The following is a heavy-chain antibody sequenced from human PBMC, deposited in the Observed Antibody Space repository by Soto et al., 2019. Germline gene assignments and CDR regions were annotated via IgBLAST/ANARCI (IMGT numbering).Heavy chain of an antibody. CDR2: ISGSGGST. CDR3: AKGVDYYDSSGYYSYYYNGMDV. D-gene: IGHD3-22*01. V-gene: IGHV3-23*01. Sequence: EVQLLESGGGLVQPGGALRVSCAASGFRFNTYAMSWARQAPGKGLERVSAISGSGGSTYYADSVKGRFTISRDNSENTLYLQMNSLRAEDTAVYYCAKGVDYYDSSGYYSYYYNGMDVWGQGTTVTVSS. CDR1: GFRFNTYA. J-gene: IGHJ6*02.